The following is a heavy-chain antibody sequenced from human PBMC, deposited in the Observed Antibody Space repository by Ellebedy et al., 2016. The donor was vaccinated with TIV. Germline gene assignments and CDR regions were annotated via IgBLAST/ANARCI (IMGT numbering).Heavy chain of an antibody. V-gene: IGHV5-51*01. Sequence: GASLKISCKGSGYSFTTYWIGWVRQMPGKGLEWMGIIYPGDSDTRYSPSFQGQVTISADKSTSTAYLQLSSLKASDTAMYFCVRQRDYLWPRNDYWGQGTLVTVSS. CDR1: GYSFTTYW. CDR3: VRQRDYLWPRNDY. J-gene: IGHJ4*02. D-gene: IGHD3-16*01. CDR2: IYPGDSDT.